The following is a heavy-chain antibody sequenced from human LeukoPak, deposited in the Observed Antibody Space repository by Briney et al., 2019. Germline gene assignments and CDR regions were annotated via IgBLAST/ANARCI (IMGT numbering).Heavy chain of an antibody. D-gene: IGHD3-10*01. J-gene: IGHJ6*03. CDR2: MNPNSGNT. CDR3: ARARTFNYYGSGSSRDYYYYYMDV. CDR1: GYTFTSYD. V-gene: IGHV1-8*03. Sequence: ASVKVSCKASGYTFTSYDINWVRQATGQGLEWMGWMNPNSGNTGYAQKFQGRVTITRNTSISTAYMELSSLRSDDTAVYYCARARTFNYYGSGSSRDYYYYYMDVWGKGTTVTISS.